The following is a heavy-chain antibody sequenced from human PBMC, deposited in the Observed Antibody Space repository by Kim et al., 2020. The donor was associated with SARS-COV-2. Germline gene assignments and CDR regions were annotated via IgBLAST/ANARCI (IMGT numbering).Heavy chain of an antibody. CDR3: AKPVGLSY. Sequence: GGSTYYADSVKGRFTISRDNSKNTLNLQMNSLRAEDTAVYYCAKPVGLSYWGQGTMVTVSP. D-gene: IGHD1-26*01. CDR2: GGST. J-gene: IGHJ4*02. V-gene: IGHV3-23*01.